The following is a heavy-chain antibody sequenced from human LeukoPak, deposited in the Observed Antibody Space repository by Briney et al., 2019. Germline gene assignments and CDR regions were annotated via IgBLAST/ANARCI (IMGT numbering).Heavy chain of an antibody. Sequence: GGSLRLSCAASGFTFSSYAMRWVRQAPGKGLQWVSDISYGGGITYYADSVKGRFSISRDNSKNTLYLQMNSLRAEDTAVYYCAKGYHTQDYWGQGTLVTVSS. CDR2: ISYGGGIT. CDR3: AKGYHTQDY. CDR1: GFTFSSYA. V-gene: IGHV3-23*01. J-gene: IGHJ4*02. D-gene: IGHD1-14*01.